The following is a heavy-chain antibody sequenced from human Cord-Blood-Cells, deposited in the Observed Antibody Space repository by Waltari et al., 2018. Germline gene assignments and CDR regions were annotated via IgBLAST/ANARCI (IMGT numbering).Heavy chain of an antibody. D-gene: IGHD2-15*01. CDR1: GGTFSRYA. CDR2: IIPILGIA. Sequence: QVQLVQSGAEVKKPGSSVKVSCKASGGTFSRYAISWVRQAPGQGLEWMGGIIPILGIANYAQKFQGRVMITADESTSTAYMELSSLRSEDTAVYYCAREVRISPIKCSGGSCYDAFDIWGQGTMVTVSS. J-gene: IGHJ3*02. V-gene: IGHV1-69*04. CDR3: AREVRISPIKCSGGSCYDAFDI.